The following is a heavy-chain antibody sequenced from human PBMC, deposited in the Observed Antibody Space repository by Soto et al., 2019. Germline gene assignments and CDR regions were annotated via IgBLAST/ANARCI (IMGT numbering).Heavy chain of an antibody. CDR1: GYTFTSYD. CDR3: ARMYCISTSCFYRLDV. J-gene: IGHJ6*02. V-gene: IGHV1-8*01. CDR2: MNPNSGNT. D-gene: IGHD2-2*01. Sequence: ASVKVSCKTPGYTFTSYDINWVRQATGQGLEWMGWMNPNSGNTGYAQKFQGRVTMTRNTSISTAYMELSSLRSEGTAVYYCARMYCISTSCFYRLDVRAQGTTVTVSS.